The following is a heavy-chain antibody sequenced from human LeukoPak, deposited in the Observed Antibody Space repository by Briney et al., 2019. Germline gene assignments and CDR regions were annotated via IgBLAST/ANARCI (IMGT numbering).Heavy chain of an antibody. CDR2: IYSGGST. CDR1: GFTVSSNY. CDR3: ASDGGNSRDAFDI. J-gene: IGHJ3*02. Sequence: PGGSLRLSCAASGFTVSSNYKSWVRQAPGKGLEWVPLIYSGGSTYYADSVKGRFTISRDNSKNTLYLQMNSLRAEDTAVYYCASDGGNSRDAFDIWGQGTMVTVSS. V-gene: IGHV3-53*01. D-gene: IGHD4-23*01.